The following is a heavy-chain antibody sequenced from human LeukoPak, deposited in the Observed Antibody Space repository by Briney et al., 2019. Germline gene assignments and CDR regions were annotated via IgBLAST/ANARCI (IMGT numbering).Heavy chain of an antibody. V-gene: IGHV3-23*01. J-gene: IGHJ4*02. CDR2: ISGSGGST. D-gene: IGHD6-19*01. CDR3: AKGGIAVGPRRGIDY. Sequence: PGGSLRLSCAASGFTFSSYGMSWVRQAPGKGLEWVSAISGSGGSTYYADSVKGRFTISRDNSKNTLYLQMNSLRAEDTAVYYCAKGGIAVGPRRGIDYWGQGTLVTVSS. CDR1: GFTFSSYG.